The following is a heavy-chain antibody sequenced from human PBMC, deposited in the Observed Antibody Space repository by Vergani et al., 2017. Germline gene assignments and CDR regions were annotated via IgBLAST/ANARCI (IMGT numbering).Heavy chain of an antibody. D-gene: IGHD5-12*01. CDR3: ARDRVVATIFDY. CDR2: ISYDGSNK. CDR1: GFTFSSYA. J-gene: IGHJ4*02. V-gene: IGHV3-30*01. Sequence: QVQLVESGGGVVQPGRSLRLSCAASGFTFSSYAMHWVRQAPGKGLEWVAVISYDGSNKYYADSVKGRFTISRDNSKNTLYLQMNSLRAEDTAVYYCARDRVVATIFDYWGQGTLVTVSS.